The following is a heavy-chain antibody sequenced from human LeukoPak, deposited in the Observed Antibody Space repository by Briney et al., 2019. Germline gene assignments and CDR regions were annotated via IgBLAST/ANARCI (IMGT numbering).Heavy chain of an antibody. CDR2: IYYSGST. J-gene: IGHJ6*02. D-gene: IGHD4-23*01. Sequence: PSQTLSLTCTVSGGSISSGDYYWNWIRQPPGKGLEWIGYIYYSGSTFYNPSHKSRLTISVETSKNQFSLRLSSVTAADTAVYYCARRDDYGGQYAMDVWGQGTTVTVSS. CDR3: ARRDDYGGQYAMDV. V-gene: IGHV4-30-4*01. CDR1: GGSISSGDYY.